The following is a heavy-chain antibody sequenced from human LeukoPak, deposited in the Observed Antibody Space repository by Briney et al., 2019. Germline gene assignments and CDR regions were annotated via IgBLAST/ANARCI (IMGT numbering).Heavy chain of an antibody. V-gene: IGHV3-66*01. Sequence: GGSLRLSCAASGFTFGSHAMCWVRQAPRKGLEWVSVTYSGGSTYYADSVKGRFTISRDISKNTLYLQMNSLRAEDTAVYYCARGPTAMDAVWGQGTLVTVSS. CDR1: GFTFGSHA. CDR2: TYSGGST. CDR3: ARGPTAMDAV. D-gene: IGHD5-18*01. J-gene: IGHJ4*02.